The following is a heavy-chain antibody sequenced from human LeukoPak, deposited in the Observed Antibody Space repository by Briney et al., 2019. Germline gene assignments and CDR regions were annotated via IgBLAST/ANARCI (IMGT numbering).Heavy chain of an antibody. J-gene: IGHJ4*02. V-gene: IGHV3-30*03. D-gene: IGHD2-8*01. Sequence: GGSLRLSCAASGFTFSSYGMHWVRQAPGKGLEWVAAISYDGSNEYYTDSVKGRFTISRDNSKNTLYLQMSSLRAGDTAVYYCARSSNGVYIQWGQGTLVTVSS. CDR3: ARSSNGVYIQ. CDR1: GFTFSSYG. CDR2: ISYDGSNE.